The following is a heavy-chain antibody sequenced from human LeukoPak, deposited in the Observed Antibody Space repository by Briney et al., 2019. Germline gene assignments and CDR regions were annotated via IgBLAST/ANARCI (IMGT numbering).Heavy chain of an antibody. CDR2: ISSSGSTT. CDR3: ASYCSTTSCYAVDN. Sequence: GGSLRLSCAASALTFSSYSMNWVRQAPGKGLEWVSYISSSGSTTYYADSVKGRFTISRDNAKNSLYLQMNSLRAEDTAVYYCASYCSTTSCYAVDNWGQGTLVTVSS. D-gene: IGHD2-2*01. CDR1: ALTFSSYS. J-gene: IGHJ4*02. V-gene: IGHV3-48*01.